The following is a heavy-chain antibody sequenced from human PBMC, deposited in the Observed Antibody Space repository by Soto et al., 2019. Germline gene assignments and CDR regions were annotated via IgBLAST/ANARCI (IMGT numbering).Heavy chain of an antibody. J-gene: IGHJ3*02. CDR2: ISAYNGNT. V-gene: IGHV1-18*01. CDR1: GYTFTSYG. Sequence: ASVKVSCKASGYTFTSYGISWVRQAPGQGLEWMGWISAYNGNTNYAQKLQGRVTMTTDTSTSTAYMELRSLRSDDTAVYYCARVLRDYYDSSGYHGAFDIWGQGTMVTVSS. CDR3: ARVLRDYYDSSGYHGAFDI. D-gene: IGHD3-22*01.